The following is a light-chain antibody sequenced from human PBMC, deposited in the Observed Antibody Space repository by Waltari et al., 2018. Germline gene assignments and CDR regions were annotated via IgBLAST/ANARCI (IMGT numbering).Light chain of an antibody. V-gene: IGLV2-23*01. CDR2: EGS. CDR3: CSYAGSSNWV. CDR1: SSDVGSYNL. J-gene: IGLJ3*02. Sequence: QSALTQPASVSGSPGQSITISFTGTSSDVGSYNLVSWYQQHPDKAPKLMIYEGSKRPSGFSNRFSGSKSGNTASLTISGLQAEDEADYYCCSYAGSSNWVFGGGTKLTVL.